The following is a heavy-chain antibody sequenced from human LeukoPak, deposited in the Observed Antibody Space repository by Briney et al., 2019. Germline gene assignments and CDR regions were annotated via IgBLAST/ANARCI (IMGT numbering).Heavy chain of an antibody. D-gene: IGHD4/OR15-4a*01. V-gene: IGHV4-59*01. Sequence: SETLSLTCTVSGGSISHYYWSWIRQPPGKGLEWMGYMYYSGTTNYNPSLKSRVTISVDTSKNQFSLKLNSVTAADTAVYYCAREDPRTKVPEGMDVWGQGTTVTVSS. CDR1: GGSISHYY. J-gene: IGHJ6*02. CDR2: MYYSGTT. CDR3: AREDPRTKVPEGMDV.